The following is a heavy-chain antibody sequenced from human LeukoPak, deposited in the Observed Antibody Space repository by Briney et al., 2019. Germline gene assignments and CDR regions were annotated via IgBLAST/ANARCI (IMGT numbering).Heavy chain of an antibody. Sequence: PSETLSLTCAVSGGSFSGYYWSWIRQPPGKGLEWIGEINHSGSTNYNPSLKSRVTISVDTSKNQFSLKLSSVTAADTAVYYCAREKGRITMVRGVRVFDYWGQGTLVTVSS. CDR2: INHSGST. CDR1: GGSFSGYY. CDR3: AREKGRITMVRGVRVFDY. J-gene: IGHJ4*02. V-gene: IGHV4-34*01. D-gene: IGHD3-10*01.